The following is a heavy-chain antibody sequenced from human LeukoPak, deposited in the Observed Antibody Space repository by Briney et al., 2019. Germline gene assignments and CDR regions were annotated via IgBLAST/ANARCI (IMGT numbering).Heavy chain of an antibody. CDR1: GYSISSGYY. D-gene: IGHD3-16*02. V-gene: IGHV4-38-2*02. J-gene: IGHJ5*02. CDR3: ARRDYRDWFDP. Sequence: SETLSLTCTVSGYSISSGYYWGWIRPPPGKGLEWIGSIYHSGSTYYNPSLKSRVTISVDTSKNQFSLKLSSVTAADTAVYYCARRDYRDWFDPWGQGTLVTVSS. CDR2: IYHSGST.